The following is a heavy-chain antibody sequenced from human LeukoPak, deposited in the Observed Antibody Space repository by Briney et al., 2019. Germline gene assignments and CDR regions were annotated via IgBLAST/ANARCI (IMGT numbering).Heavy chain of an antibody. Sequence: ASVKVSCKASGYTFTSYGISWVRQAPGQRLEWMGWISAYNGNTNYAQKFRGRVTMTTDTSTSTAHMELRSLGSGDTAVYYCARDDPVGFPVGLDYWGQGTLVTVSS. V-gene: IGHV1-18*01. CDR3: ARDDPVGFPVGLDY. J-gene: IGHJ4*02. CDR2: ISAYNGNT. CDR1: GYTFTSYG. D-gene: IGHD1-26*01.